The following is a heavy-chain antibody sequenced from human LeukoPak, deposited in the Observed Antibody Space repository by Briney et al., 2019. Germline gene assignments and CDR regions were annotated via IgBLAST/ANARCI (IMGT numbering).Heavy chain of an antibody. CDR2: INPNSGGT. CDR1: GGTFSSYA. V-gene: IGHV1-2*02. J-gene: IGHJ4*02. Sequence: ASVKVSCKASGGTFSSYAINWVRQATGQGLEWMGWINPNSGGTNYAQKFQGRVTMTRDTSISTAYMELSRLRSDDTAVYYCARDYYGSGIKGFDYWGEGTLVTVSS. D-gene: IGHD3-10*01. CDR3: ARDYYGSGIKGFDY.